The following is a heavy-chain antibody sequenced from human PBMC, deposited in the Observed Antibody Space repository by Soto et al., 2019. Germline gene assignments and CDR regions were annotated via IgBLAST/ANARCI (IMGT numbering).Heavy chain of an antibody. CDR2: ISEGGGKT. J-gene: IGHJ4*02. V-gene: IGHV3-23*01. Sequence: EVQLLESGGGLVQPGGSLRLSCAASGFTFSSNAMSWVRQAPGKGLEWISAISEGGGKTYYADSVKGRFTISRDNSKNSLYLQMNSLRAEDTAVYYCARPQGPTYSSSWYVDRPPYYFDYWGQGTLVTVSS. D-gene: IGHD6-13*01. CDR3: ARPQGPTYSSSWYVDRPPYYFDY. CDR1: GFTFSSNA.